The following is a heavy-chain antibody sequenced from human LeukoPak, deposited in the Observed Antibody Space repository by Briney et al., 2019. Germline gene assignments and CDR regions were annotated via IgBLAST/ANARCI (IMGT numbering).Heavy chain of an antibody. CDR1: GFTFSSYG. Sequence: PGGSLRLSCAASGFTFSSYGMSWVRQAPGKGLEWVSAISGSGGSTYYADSVKGRFTISRDNSKSTLYPQMDSLRAEDTAVYYCAKVDYYASGSYYKNWGQGTLVTVSS. V-gene: IGHV3-23*01. CDR3: AKVDYYASGSYYKN. J-gene: IGHJ4*02. CDR2: ISGSGGST. D-gene: IGHD3-10*01.